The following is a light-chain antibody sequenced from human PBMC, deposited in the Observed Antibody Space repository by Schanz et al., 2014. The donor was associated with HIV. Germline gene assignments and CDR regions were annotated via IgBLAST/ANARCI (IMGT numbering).Light chain of an antibody. CDR3: CSYAGSNTYV. Sequence: QSALTQPASVSGSPGQSIAISCTGTSSDVGNYNEVSWYQQHPGKAPKLMIYDVTKRPSGVPDRFSGSKSGNTASLTLSGLQADDEAEYFCCSYAGSNTYVFGSGTKLTVL. CDR2: DVT. V-gene: IGLV2-11*01. CDR1: SSDVGNYNE. J-gene: IGLJ1*01.